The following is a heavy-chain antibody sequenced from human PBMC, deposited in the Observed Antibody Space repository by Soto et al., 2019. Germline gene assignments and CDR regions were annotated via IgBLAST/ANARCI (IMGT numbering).Heavy chain of an antibody. J-gene: IGHJ6*02. CDR1: GGSISSSNW. CDR2: IYHSGST. V-gene: IGHV4-4*02. Sequence: PSETLSLTCAVSGGSISSSNWWSWVRQPPGKGLEWIGEIYHSGSTNYNPSLKSRVTISVDKSKNQFSLKLSSVTAADTAVYYCARVWIAENYYYYGMDVWGQGTTVTVS. D-gene: IGHD6-13*01. CDR3: ARVWIAENYYYYGMDV.